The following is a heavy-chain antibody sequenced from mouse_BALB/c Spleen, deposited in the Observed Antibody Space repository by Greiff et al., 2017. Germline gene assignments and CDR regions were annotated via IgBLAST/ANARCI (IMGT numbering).Heavy chain of an antibody. CDR2: ISYSGST. Sequence: DVQLQESGPGLVKPSQSLSLTCTVTGYSITSDYAWNWIRQFPGNKLEWMGYISYSGSTSYNPSLKSRISITRDTSKNQFLLQLNSVTTEDTATYYCARGRYDGYLHFDYWGQGTTLTVSS. CDR3: ARGRYDGYLHFDY. D-gene: IGHD2-3*01. CDR1: GYSITSDYA. V-gene: IGHV3-2*02. J-gene: IGHJ2*01.